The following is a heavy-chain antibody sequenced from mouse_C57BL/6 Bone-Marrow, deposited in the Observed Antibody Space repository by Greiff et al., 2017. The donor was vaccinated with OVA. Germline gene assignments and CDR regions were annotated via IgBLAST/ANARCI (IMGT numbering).Heavy chain of an antibody. Sequence: QVQLQQPGAELVKPGASVKLSCKASGYTFTSYWMHWVKQRPGQGLEWIGMIHPNSGSTNYNEKFKSKATLTVDKSSSTAYMQLSSLTSEDSAVYDCARWSITTVVRAMDYWGQGTSVTVSS. V-gene: IGHV1-64*01. CDR3: ARWSITTVVRAMDY. D-gene: IGHD1-1*01. CDR2: IHPNSGST. J-gene: IGHJ4*01. CDR1: GYTFTSYW.